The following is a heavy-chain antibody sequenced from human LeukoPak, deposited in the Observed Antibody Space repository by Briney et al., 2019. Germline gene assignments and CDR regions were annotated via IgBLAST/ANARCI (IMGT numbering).Heavy chain of an antibody. CDR1: GSTFSSYS. V-gene: IGHV3-48*04. Sequence: GGSLRLSCAASGSTFSSYSMNWVRQAPGKGLEWVSYISSSSSTIYYADSVKGRFTISRDNAKNSLYLQMNSLRAEDTAVYYCAGEAGYCSSTSCPQDAFDIWGQGKMVTVSS. J-gene: IGHJ3*02. D-gene: IGHD2-2*01. CDR2: ISSSSSTI. CDR3: AGEAGYCSSTSCPQDAFDI.